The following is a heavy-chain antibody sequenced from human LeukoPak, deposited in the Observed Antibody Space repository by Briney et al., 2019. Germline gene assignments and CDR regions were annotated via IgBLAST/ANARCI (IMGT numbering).Heavy chain of an antibody. D-gene: IGHD6-13*01. CDR1: GYTFTSYD. CDR3: ARVGSSSWLTPYYYYYMDV. Sequence: ASVKVSCTASGYTFTSYDINWVRQATGQGLEWMGWMNPNSGNTGYAQKFQGRVTMTRNTSISTAYMELSSLRSEDTAVYYCARVGSSSWLTPYYYYYMDVWGKGTTVTISS. CDR2: MNPNSGNT. J-gene: IGHJ6*03. V-gene: IGHV1-8*01.